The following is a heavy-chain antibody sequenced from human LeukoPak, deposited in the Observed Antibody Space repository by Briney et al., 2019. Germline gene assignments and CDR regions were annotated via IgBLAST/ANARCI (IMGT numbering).Heavy chain of an antibody. V-gene: IGHV3-21*01. CDR2: ISSSSSYI. CDR3: ARGILRFLEENAFDI. D-gene: IGHD3-3*01. J-gene: IGHJ3*02. Sequence: TFXXXSMNWVRQXPGKGLEWVSSISSSSSYIYYADSVKGRFTISRDNAKNSLYLQMNSLRAEDTAVYYCARGILRFLEENAFDIWGQGTMVTVSS. CDR1: TFXXXS.